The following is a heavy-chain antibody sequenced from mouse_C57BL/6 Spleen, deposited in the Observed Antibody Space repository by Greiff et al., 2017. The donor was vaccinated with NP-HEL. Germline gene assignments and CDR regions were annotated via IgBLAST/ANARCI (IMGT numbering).Heavy chain of an antibody. CDR2: IHPNSGST. CDR1: GYTFTSYW. Sequence: QVQLQQSGAELVKPGASVKLSCKASGYTFTSYWMHWVKQRPGQGLEWIGMIHPNSGSTNYNEKFKSKATLTVDKSSSTAYMQLSSLTSEDSAVYYCAQHSTVASYRDAMDYWGQGTSVTVSS. CDR3: AQHSTVASYRDAMDY. J-gene: IGHJ4*01. V-gene: IGHV1-64*01. D-gene: IGHD1-1*01.